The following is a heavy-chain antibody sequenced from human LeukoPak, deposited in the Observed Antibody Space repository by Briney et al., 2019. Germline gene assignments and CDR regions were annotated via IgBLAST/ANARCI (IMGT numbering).Heavy chain of an antibody. V-gene: IGHV4-34*01. Sequence: PSETLSLTCAVYGGSFSGYYWSWIRQPPGKGLEWIGEINHSGSTNYNPSLKSRVTISVDTSKNQFSLKLSSVTAADTAVYYCARGRYYFDYWGQGTLVTVSS. CDR2: INHSGST. J-gene: IGHJ4*02. CDR3: ARGRYYFDY. CDR1: GGSFSGYY.